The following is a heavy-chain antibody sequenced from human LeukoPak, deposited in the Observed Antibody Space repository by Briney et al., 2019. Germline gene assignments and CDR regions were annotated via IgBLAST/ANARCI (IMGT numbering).Heavy chain of an antibody. CDR2: ISAYNGNT. D-gene: IGHD3-10*01. CDR1: GYTFTSYG. CDR3: ARDWGSGGAGMSDAFDI. Sequence: ASVKVSCKASGYTFTSYGISWVRQAPGQGLEWMGWISAYNGNTNYAQKLQGRVTMTTDTSTSTAYMELRSLRSDDTAVYYCARDWGSGGAGMSDAFDIWGQGTMVTVSS. J-gene: IGHJ3*02. V-gene: IGHV1-18*01.